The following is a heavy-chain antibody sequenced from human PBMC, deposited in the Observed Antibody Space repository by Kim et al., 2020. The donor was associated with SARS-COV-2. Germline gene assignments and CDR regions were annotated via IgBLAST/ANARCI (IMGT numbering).Heavy chain of an antibody. Sequence: SETLSLTCTVSGGSITSGGHFWTWIRQLPGKGLEWIGFIYYTGNTYYNPSLRSRVIMSLETSKNQFSLNLSSVTATDTAVYYCARGIVVVPASIISPGSYGPYYFDQWGQGTLVTVSS. CDR2: IYYTGNT. CDR3: ARGIVVVPASIISPGSYGPYYFDQ. CDR1: GGSITSGGHF. J-gene: IGHJ4*02. D-gene: IGHD2-2*01. V-gene: IGHV4-31*03.